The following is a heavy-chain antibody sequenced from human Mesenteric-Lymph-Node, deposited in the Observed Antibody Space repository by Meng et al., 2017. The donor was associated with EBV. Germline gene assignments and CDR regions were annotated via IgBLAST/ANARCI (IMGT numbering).Heavy chain of an antibody. V-gene: IGHV4-4*02. CDR1: GGSISNDHW. Sequence: QVQLQESGPGLVKPSGTLSLTGGVSGGSISNDHWWSWVRQPPGKGLEWIGEMYHSGSTNYNPSLKSRVTISVDKSKNQFFLNLNSVTAADTAVYYCARGREYSWGYWGQGTLVTVSS. CDR3: ARGREYSWGY. CDR2: MYHSGST. D-gene: IGHD4-11*01. J-gene: IGHJ4*02.